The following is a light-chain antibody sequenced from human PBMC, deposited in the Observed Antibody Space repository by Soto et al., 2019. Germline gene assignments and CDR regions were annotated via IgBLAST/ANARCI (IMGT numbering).Light chain of an antibody. CDR1: QSVSSN. Sequence: EIMMTQSPGTLSASPGERATLSCRASQSVSSNLAWYQQKPGQAPRLLIYAVSTRATGIPARFSGSGSGTEFTLTITSLQSEDVAVYYCQHLGTFGGGTKVDIK. CDR3: QHLGT. V-gene: IGKV3-15*01. CDR2: AVS. J-gene: IGKJ4*01.